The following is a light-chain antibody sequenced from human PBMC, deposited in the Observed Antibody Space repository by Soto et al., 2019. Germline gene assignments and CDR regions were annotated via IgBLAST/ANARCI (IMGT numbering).Light chain of an antibody. CDR3: QQYVNIPRT. CDR1: QDISNY. Sequence: DIQMTQSPSSLSASVGDRFTITCQASQDISNYLNWYQQKPGKAPKLLIYDASNLERGVPSRFSGSGSGTNFTFTISGLQSEDMATYYCQQYVNIPRTFGQGTKVDIK. CDR2: DAS. V-gene: IGKV1-33*01. J-gene: IGKJ1*01.